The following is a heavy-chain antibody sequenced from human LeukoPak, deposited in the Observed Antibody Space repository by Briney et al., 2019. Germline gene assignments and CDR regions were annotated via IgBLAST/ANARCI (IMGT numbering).Heavy chain of an antibody. V-gene: IGHV3-23*01. CDR2: ISGSGGST. J-gene: IGHJ5*02. CDR1: GFTFSSYA. D-gene: IGHD6-6*01. Sequence: GGSLRLSCAASGFTFSSYAMSWVRQAPGKGLEWVSAISGSGGSTYYADSVKGRFTISRDNSKNTLYLQMNSLRAEDAAVYYCAKGSSPTGWFDPWGQGTLVTVSS. CDR3: AKGSSPTGWFDP.